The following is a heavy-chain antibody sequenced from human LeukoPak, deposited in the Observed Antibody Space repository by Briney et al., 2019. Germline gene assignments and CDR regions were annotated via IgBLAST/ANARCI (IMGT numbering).Heavy chain of an antibody. Sequence: GGSLRLSCAASGFTFSNYAMNWVRQAPGKGLEWVSAISGSGGSTYYADSVKGRFTISRDNAKNSLYLQMNSLRAEDMALYYCAKGPLAVAGIGGFDYWGQGTLVTVSS. CDR2: ISGSGGST. J-gene: IGHJ4*02. D-gene: IGHD6-19*01. CDR3: AKGPLAVAGIGGFDY. V-gene: IGHV3-23*01. CDR1: GFTFSNYA.